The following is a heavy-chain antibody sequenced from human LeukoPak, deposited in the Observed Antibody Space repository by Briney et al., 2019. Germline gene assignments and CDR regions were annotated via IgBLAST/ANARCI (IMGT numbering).Heavy chain of an antibody. CDR1: GFTFSSYA. D-gene: IGHD2-2*01. J-gene: IGHJ5*02. CDR3: AKDRYCSSTSCSFGTTWFDP. Sequence: GGSLRLSCAASGFTFSSYAMHWVRQAPGKGLEWVAVISYDGSNKYYADSVKGRFTISRDNSKNTLYLQMNSLRAEDTAVYYCAKDRYCSSTSCSFGTTWFDPWGQGTLVTVSS. CDR2: ISYDGSNK. V-gene: IGHV3-30*04.